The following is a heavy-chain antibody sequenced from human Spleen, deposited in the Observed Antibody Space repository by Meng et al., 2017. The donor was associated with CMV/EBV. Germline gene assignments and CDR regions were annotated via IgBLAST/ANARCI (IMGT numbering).Heavy chain of an antibody. CDR3: ARAHVSYYDILTGPSDY. V-gene: IGHV1-18*01. CDR1: YTFPSYG. CDR2: ISAYNGNT. J-gene: IGHJ4*02. D-gene: IGHD3-9*01. Sequence: YTFPSYGIGWVRPAPGQGLEWMGWISAYNGNTNYAQKLQGRVTMTTDTSTSTAYMELRSLRSADTAVYYCARAHVSYYDILTGPSDYWGQGTLVTVSS.